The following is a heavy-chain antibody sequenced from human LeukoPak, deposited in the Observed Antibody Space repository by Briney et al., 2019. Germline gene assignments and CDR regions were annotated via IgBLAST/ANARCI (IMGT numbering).Heavy chain of an antibody. CDR1: GYTFTSYY. Sequence: WASVKVSCKASGYTFTSYYMHWVRQAPGQGLEWMGIINPSTGSTSYAQKFQGRVTMTRDTSTSTVYMELSSLRSEDTAVYYCAREESRIVVVIAKSLPLDYWGQGTLVTVSS. CDR2: INPSTGST. V-gene: IGHV1-46*01. CDR3: AREESRIVVVIAKSLPLDY. D-gene: IGHD2-21*01. J-gene: IGHJ4*02.